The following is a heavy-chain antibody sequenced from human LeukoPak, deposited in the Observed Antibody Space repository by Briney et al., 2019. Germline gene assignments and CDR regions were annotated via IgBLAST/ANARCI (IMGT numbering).Heavy chain of an antibody. CDR1: GGSISSSSYY. Sequence: SETLSLTCTVSGGSISSSSYYWGCIRQPPGKGLEWIGSIHYSGSTNYNPSLKSRVTISVDTSKNQFSLKLSSVTAADTAVYYCARGYCSGGSCYSYYYYNYMDVWGKGTTVTVSS. D-gene: IGHD2-15*01. CDR3: ARGYCSGGSCYSYYYYNYMDV. J-gene: IGHJ6*03. CDR2: IHYSGST. V-gene: IGHV4-39*07.